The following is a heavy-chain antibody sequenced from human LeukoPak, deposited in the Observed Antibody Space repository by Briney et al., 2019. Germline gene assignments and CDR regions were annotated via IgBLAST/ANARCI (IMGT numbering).Heavy chain of an antibody. V-gene: IGHV3-48*04. CDR3: ARSGYLGPDY. CDR2: ISSSGTTR. D-gene: IGHD3-16*02. Sequence: GGSLRLSCAASGFTFSNYWMHWVRQAPGKGLEWGSYISSSGTTRYYADSVKGRFTTSRDNAKNSLYLQMNSLRAEDTAVYYCARSGYLGPDYWGQGTLVTVSS. CDR1: GFTFSNYW. J-gene: IGHJ4*02.